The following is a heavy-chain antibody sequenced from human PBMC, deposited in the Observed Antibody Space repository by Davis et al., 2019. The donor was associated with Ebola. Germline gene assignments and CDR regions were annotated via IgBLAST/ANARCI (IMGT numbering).Heavy chain of an antibody. V-gene: IGHV3-74*01. Sequence: HTGGSLRLSCAASGFTFSSYWMHWVRQAPGKGLVWVSRINSDGSSTSYADSVKGRFTISRDNAKNTLYLQMNSLRAEDTAVYYCARPQGRFLEWLLYYGMDVWGQGTTVTVSS. CDR1: GFTFSSYW. D-gene: IGHD3-3*01. CDR2: INSDGSST. J-gene: IGHJ6*02. CDR3: ARPQGRFLEWLLYYGMDV.